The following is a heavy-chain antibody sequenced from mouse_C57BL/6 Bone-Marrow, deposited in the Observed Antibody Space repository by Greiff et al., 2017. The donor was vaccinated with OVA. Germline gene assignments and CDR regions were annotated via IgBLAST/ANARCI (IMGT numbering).Heavy chain of an antibody. CDR1: GFTFSSYG. CDR2: ISSGGSYT. Sequence: EVQGVESGGDLVKPGGSLKLSCAASGFTFSSYGMSWVRQTPDKRLEWVATISSGGSYTYYPDSVKGRFTISRDNAKNTLYLQMSSLKSEDTAMYYCARRYDYPSYYAMDYWGQGTSVTVSS. D-gene: IGHD2-4*01. CDR3: ARRYDYPSYYAMDY. V-gene: IGHV5-6*01. J-gene: IGHJ4*01.